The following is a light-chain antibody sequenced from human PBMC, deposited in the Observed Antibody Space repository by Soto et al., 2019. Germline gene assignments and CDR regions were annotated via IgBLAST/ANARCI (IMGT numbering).Light chain of an antibody. CDR3: QTWGTGIVV. Sequence: QLVLTQSPSASASLGASVKLTCTLSSGHSSYAIAWHQQQPEKGPRYLMKLNSDGSHSKGDGIPDRFSGSSSGAERYLTISSLQSEDEADYYCQTWGTGIVVFGGGTKHRP. CDR2: LNSDGSH. J-gene: IGLJ2*01. V-gene: IGLV4-69*01. CDR1: SGHSSYA.